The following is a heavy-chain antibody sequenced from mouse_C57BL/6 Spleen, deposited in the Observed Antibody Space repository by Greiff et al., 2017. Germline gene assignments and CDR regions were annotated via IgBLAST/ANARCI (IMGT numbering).Heavy chain of an antibody. V-gene: IGHV1-50*01. CDR1: GYTFTSYW. Sequence: VQLQQPGAELVKPGASVKLSCKASGYTFTSYWMQWVKQRPGQGLEWIGEIDPSDSYTNYNQKFKGKATLTVDTSSSTAYMQLSSLTSEDSAVYYCARNEGSSDYYAMDYWGQGTSVTVSS. J-gene: IGHJ4*01. CDR3: ARNEGSSDYYAMDY. CDR2: IDPSDSYT. D-gene: IGHD1-1*01.